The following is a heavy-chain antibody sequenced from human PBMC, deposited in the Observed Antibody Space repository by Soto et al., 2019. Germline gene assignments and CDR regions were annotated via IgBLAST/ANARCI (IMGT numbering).Heavy chain of an antibody. CDR3: ARDRVYSYGFRRGFQH. V-gene: IGHV1-69*06. Sequence: QVQLVQSGAEVKKPGSSVKVSCKASGGTFSSYAISWVRQAPGQGLEWMGGISPIFGTASYAQKFQGRVTITADKSTSTAYMELSSLRSEDTAVYYCARDRVYSYGFRRGFQHWGQGTLVTVSS. CDR1: GGTFSSYA. J-gene: IGHJ1*01. CDR2: ISPIFGTA. D-gene: IGHD5-18*01.